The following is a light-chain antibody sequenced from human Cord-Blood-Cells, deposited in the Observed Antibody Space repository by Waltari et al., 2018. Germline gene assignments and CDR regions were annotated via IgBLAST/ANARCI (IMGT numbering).Light chain of an antibody. Sequence: DIVMTQSPDSLAVSLGGRATINCKSSQSVLYSSNNKNYLAWYQQKPGQHPKLLIYWACTRESGVPDRFSGSGSGTDFTLTISSLQAEDVAVYYCQQYYSTPYTFGQGTKLEIK. V-gene: IGKV4-1*01. J-gene: IGKJ2*01. CDR3: QQYYSTPYT. CDR1: QSVLYSSNNKNY. CDR2: WAC.